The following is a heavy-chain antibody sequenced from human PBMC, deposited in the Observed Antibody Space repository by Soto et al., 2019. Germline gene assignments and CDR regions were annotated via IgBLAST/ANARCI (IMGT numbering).Heavy chain of an antibody. V-gene: IGHV4-34*01. CDR3: ARARFDSWSHIYYGLDV. Sequence: LSLTCGVYGGSFSGYSWTWLRQPPGKGLEWIGEINHSGTTDYNPALKSRVTMSVDTSKNQFSLRVTSVNAADTAVYYCARARFDSWSHIYYGLDVCVQGTTGTVS. CDR1: GGSFSGYS. J-gene: IGHJ6*02. CDR2: INHSGTT. D-gene: IGHD3-3*01.